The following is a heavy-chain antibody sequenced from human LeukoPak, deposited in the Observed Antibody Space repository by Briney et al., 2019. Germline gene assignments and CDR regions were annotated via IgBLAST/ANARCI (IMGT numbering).Heavy chain of an antibody. Sequence: ASVKVSCKVSGYTLTELSMHWVRQAPGKGLEWMGGFDPEDGETIYAQKFQGRVTMTEGTSTDTAYMELSSLRSEDTAVYYCATFLGYFDYWGQGTLVTVSS. CDR2: FDPEDGET. J-gene: IGHJ4*02. CDR1: GYTLTELS. CDR3: ATFLGYFDY. V-gene: IGHV1-24*01. D-gene: IGHD1-26*01.